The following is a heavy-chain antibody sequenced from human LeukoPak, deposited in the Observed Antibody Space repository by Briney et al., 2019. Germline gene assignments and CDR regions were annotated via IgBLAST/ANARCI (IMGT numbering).Heavy chain of an antibody. J-gene: IGHJ3*02. Sequence: GGSLRLSCVASGFTFSSYAMHWVRQAPGKGLEWVAVISYDGSNKYYADSVKGRFTISRDNSKNTLYLQMNSLRAEDTAVYYCARGLNYYDSSGYYYVDGDAFDIWGQGTMVTVSS. D-gene: IGHD3-22*01. CDR2: ISYDGSNK. V-gene: IGHV3-30*04. CDR1: GFTFSSYA. CDR3: ARGLNYYDSSGYYYVDGDAFDI.